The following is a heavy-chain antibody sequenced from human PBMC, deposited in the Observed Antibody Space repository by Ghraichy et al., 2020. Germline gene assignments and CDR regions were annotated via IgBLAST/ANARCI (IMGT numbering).Heavy chain of an antibody. CDR3: ARDNYYGSGSYTPYYYYGMDV. CDR1: GYTFTSYG. J-gene: IGHJ6*02. V-gene: IGHV1-18*01. CDR2: ISAYNGNT. D-gene: IGHD3-10*01. Sequence: ASLKVSCKASGYTFTSYGISWVRQAPGQGLEWMGWISAYNGNTNYAQKLQGRVTMTTDTSTSTAYMELRSLRSDDTAVYYCARDNYYGSGSYTPYYYYGMDVWGQGTTVTVSS.